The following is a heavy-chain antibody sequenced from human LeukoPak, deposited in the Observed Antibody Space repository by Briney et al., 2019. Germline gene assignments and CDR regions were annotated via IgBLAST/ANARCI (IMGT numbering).Heavy chain of an antibody. CDR2: ISGSGDST. CDR3: AKDGVNWGSYFDY. J-gene: IGHJ4*02. V-gene: IGHV3-23*01. CDR1: GFTFSSYA. Sequence: GGSLRLSCAASGFTFSSYAMSWVRQAPGKGLEWVSGISGSGDSTYYANSVKGRFTISRANSKNTVYLQMNSLRAEDTAVYYCAKDGVNWGSYFDYWGQGTLVTVSS. D-gene: IGHD7-27*01.